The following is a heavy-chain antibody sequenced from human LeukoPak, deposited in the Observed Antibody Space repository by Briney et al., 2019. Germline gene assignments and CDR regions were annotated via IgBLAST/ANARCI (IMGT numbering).Heavy chain of an antibody. CDR3: AGGYSYGSTYYYMDV. Sequence: SETLSLTCTVSGDSISNKYWSWIRQPPGKGLEWIGYVYNTVSTTYNPSLKSRVTISVDTSKNQFSLKLSSVTAADTAVYYCAGGYSYGSTYYYMDVWGKGTTVTISS. CDR1: GDSISNKY. V-gene: IGHV4-59*01. D-gene: IGHD5-18*01. CDR2: VYNTVST. J-gene: IGHJ6*03.